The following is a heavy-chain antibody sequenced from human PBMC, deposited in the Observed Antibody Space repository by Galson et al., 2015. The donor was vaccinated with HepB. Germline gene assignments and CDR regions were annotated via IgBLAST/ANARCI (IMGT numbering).Heavy chain of an antibody. CDR3: ARHGFSGYDFYDY. CDR2: IYYSGST. V-gene: IGHV4-59*08. CDR1: GGSISYY. Sequence: ETLSLTCTVSGGSISYYWSWIRQPPGKGLEWIGYIYYSGSTNYNPSLKSRVTMSVDTSKNQFSLKLSSVTAADTAVYYCARHGFSGYDFYDYWGQGTLVTVSS. J-gene: IGHJ4*02. D-gene: IGHD5-12*01.